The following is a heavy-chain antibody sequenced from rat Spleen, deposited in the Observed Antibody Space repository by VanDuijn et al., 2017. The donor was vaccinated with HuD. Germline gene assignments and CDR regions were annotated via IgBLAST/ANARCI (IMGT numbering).Heavy chain of an antibody. CDR2: ISYDGSSS. CDR3: ARGGNYDLDY. CDR1: GFTFSDYN. J-gene: IGHJ2*01. D-gene: IGHD1-11*01. Sequence: EVQLVESDGGLVQPGRSLKLSCAASGFTFSDYNMAWVRQTPKKGLERVAIISYDGSSSYYRDAVKGRFTISRDNAESTLYLQMDSLRSEDTATYYCARGGNYDLDYWGQGVMVTVSS. V-gene: IGHV5-7*01.